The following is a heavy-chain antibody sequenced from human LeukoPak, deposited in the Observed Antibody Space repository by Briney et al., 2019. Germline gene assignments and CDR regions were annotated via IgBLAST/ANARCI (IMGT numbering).Heavy chain of an antibody. Sequence: SETLSLTCTVSGGSISSSTSGWGWYWGWIRQPPGKGLEWIGSIYSGSTYYNPSLTGRVTISVDTSKNQFSMNLNSVTAADTAVYYCAQLVAGTHFDYWGQGTLVTVSS. CDR2: IYSGST. CDR1: GGSISSSTSGWGWY. CDR3: AQLVAGTHFDY. D-gene: IGHD6-19*01. V-gene: IGHV4-39*07. J-gene: IGHJ4*02.